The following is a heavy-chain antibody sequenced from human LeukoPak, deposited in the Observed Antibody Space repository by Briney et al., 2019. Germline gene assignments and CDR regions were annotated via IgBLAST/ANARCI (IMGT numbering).Heavy chain of an antibody. CDR2: IYSSGST. CDR3: ARQDRNSGRYYDFDY. J-gene: IGHJ4*02. Sequence: SETLSLTCTVSGGSISSYYWSWIRQPAGKGLEWIGRIYSSGSTNHNPSLKSRVTMSVDTSKNQFSLKLTSVTAADTAVYYCARQDRNSGRYYDFDYWGQGTLVTVSS. V-gene: IGHV4-4*07. CDR1: GGSISSYY. D-gene: IGHD1-26*01.